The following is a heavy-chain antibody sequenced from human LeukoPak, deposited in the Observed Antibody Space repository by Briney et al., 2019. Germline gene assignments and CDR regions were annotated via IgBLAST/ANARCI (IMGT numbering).Heavy chain of an antibody. D-gene: IGHD3-3*01. CDR3: AKDTIFAVDPFDY. CDR2: IWYDGSNK. J-gene: IGHJ4*02. CDR1: GFTFSSYG. Sequence: PGGSLRLSCAASGFTFSSYGMHWVRQAPGKGLEWVAVIWYDGSNKYYADSVKGRFTISRDNSKNTLYLQMNSLRAEDTAVYYCAKDTIFAVDPFDYWGQGTLVTVSS. V-gene: IGHV3-33*06.